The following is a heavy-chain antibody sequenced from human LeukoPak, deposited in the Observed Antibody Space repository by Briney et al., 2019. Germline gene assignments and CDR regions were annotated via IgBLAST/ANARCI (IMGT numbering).Heavy chain of an antibody. Sequence: GGSLRLSCAASGFTFSTYSMNWVRQAPGKGLEWVSSISSDSNYIYYADSLKGRFTISRDNAKNSLYLQMISPTAADTAVYYCAARAFPKAFDIWGQGTMVTVSS. CDR1: GFTFSTYS. V-gene: IGHV3-21*01. D-gene: IGHD2-21*01. J-gene: IGHJ3*02. CDR3: AARAFPKAFDI. CDR2: ISSDSNYI.